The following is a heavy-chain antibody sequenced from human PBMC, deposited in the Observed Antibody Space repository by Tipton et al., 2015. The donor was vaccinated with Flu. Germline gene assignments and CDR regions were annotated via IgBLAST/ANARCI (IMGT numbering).Heavy chain of an antibody. CDR3: ARLTYYYGSGTSDY. CDR1: GDSIRSSNYY. J-gene: IGHJ4*02. Sequence: TLSLTCTVSGDSIRSSNYYWGWIRQPPGKGLEWIGNIFHSGNRYHNPSLKSRVTKSVDTSKNQFSLKLSSVTAADTAVSYCARLTYYYGSGTSDYWGQGTLVIVSS. D-gene: IGHD3-10*01. V-gene: IGHV4-39*07. CDR2: IFHSGNR.